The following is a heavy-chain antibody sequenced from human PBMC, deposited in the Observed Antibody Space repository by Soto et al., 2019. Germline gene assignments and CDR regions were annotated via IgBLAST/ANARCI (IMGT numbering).Heavy chain of an antibody. CDR2: IYWDDDK. J-gene: IGHJ6*02. CDR3: AHRRAILGVVYGMDV. V-gene: IGHV2-5*02. CDR1: GFSLTTSGVG. Sequence: QITLKESGPTLVKPTQTLTLTCTFSGFSLTTSGVGVGWIRQPPGKALEWLALIYWDDDKRYSPSLKSRLTTTKDNSKTQVVLTMTNMDPVDTGTYYCAHRRAILGVVYGMDVWGQGTTVTVSS. D-gene: IGHD3-3*01.